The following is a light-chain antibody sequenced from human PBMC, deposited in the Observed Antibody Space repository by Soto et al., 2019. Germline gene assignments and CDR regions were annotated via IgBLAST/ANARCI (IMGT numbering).Light chain of an antibody. J-gene: IGLJ1*01. CDR2: DNN. CDR3: GTWDTSLSAYV. CDR1: SSNIGKNS. Sequence: QSVLTQPPSVSAAPGQRVTISCSGSSSNIGKNSVSWYQQLPGTAPKLLIFDNNKRPSGIPDRFSGSKSGTSATLGITGLQTGDEAHYYCGTWDTSLSAYVFGTGTKVTV. V-gene: IGLV1-51*01.